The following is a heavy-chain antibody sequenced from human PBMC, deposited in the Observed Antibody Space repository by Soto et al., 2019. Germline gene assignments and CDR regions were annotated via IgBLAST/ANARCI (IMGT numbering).Heavy chain of an antibody. J-gene: IGHJ6*02. Sequence: VGSLRLSCAASGFNFSSYSMNWVRQAQGKGLEWVSSISSSSSYIYYADSVKGRLTISRDNAKNSLYLQMNSLRAEDTAVYYCARDSYDFWSGYYTATYGMDVWGQGTTVTVSS. CDR2: ISSSSSYI. CDR3: ARDSYDFWSGYYTATYGMDV. D-gene: IGHD3-3*01. V-gene: IGHV3-21*01. CDR1: GFNFSSYS.